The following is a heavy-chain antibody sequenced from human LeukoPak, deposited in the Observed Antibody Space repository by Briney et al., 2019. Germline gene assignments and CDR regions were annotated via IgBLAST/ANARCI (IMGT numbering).Heavy chain of an antibody. CDR3: ARHSGIRDSSSYSLGY. V-gene: IGHV4-30-2*01. Sequence: TLSLTCTVAGGSIGGGGHYRGWGRQPRGKGREWVGYIYHTCSTSYNPSLKSLFTISLDTSKTHSSLKLCSLPAADTALYYCARHSGIRDSSSYSLGYWGQGPLVTVSS. CDR1: GGSIGGGGHY. D-gene: IGHD6-13*01. J-gene: IGHJ4*02. CDR2: IYHTCST.